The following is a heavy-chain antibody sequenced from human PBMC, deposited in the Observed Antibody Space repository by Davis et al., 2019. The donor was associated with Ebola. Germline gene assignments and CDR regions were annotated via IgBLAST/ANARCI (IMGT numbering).Heavy chain of an antibody. CDR1: GGSISSGGYY. J-gene: IGHJ5*02. CDR2: IYYSGTT. D-gene: IGHD3-22*01. V-gene: IGHV4-31*03. CDR3: SRSYDSSGNNWFDP. Sequence: MPSETLSLTCTVSGGSISSGGYYWTWIRQHPGKGLEWIGNIYYSGTTYPNPSLKSRLRMSVDTYKNQFSLNLSSVTAADTAVYYCSRSYDSSGNNWFDPWGQGTLVTVSS.